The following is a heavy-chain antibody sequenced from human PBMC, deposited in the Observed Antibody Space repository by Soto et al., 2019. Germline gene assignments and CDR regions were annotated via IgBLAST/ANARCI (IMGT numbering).Heavy chain of an antibody. V-gene: IGHV3-53*01. J-gene: IGHJ3*01. CDR1: GLTVSGKKY. CDR2: LYDVDGS. CDR3: ATWHEREHAYDV. D-gene: IGHD1-1*01. Sequence: ETLSLSXAASGLTVSGKKYVAWVRQAPGKGLEWVSALYDVDGSFYSDSVKGRFTTSSDSSKTTVYLQMNDLRPADTAVYYCATWHEREHAYDVWGQGTTVTVSS.